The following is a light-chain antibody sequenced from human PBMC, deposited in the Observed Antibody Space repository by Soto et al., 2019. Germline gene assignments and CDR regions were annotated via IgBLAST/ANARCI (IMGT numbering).Light chain of an antibody. CDR1: SGHISYA. Sequence: QAVVTQSPSASASLGASVKLTCTLSSGHISYAIAWHQQQPEKGPRYLMKLNSDGSHSKGDGIPDRFSGSSSGAERYLTISSLPSEDEADYYCQTWGTGIRVFGGRTKLTVL. CDR3: QTWGTGIRV. CDR2: LNSDGSH. J-gene: IGLJ2*01. V-gene: IGLV4-69*01.